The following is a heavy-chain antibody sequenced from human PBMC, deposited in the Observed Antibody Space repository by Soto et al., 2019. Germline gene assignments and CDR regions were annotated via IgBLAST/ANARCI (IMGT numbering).Heavy chain of an antibody. D-gene: IGHD6-13*01. CDR2: INPSGGST. Sequence: QVQLVQSGAEVKKPGASVKVSCKASGYTFTSYYMRWVRQAPGQGLEWMGIINPSGGSTSYAQKFQGRVTMTRDTSTSTVYMELSSLRSEDTAVYYYARAAAGIHYFDYWGQGTLVTVSS. J-gene: IGHJ4*02. CDR1: GYTFTSYY. CDR3: ARAAAGIHYFDY. V-gene: IGHV1-46*03.